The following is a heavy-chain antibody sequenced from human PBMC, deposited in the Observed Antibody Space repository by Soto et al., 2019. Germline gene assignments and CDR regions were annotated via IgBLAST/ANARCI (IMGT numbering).Heavy chain of an antibody. CDR1: GYTFTSYG. Sequence: ASVKVSCKASGYTFTSYGISWVRQAPGQGLEWMGWISAYNGNTNYAQKLQGRVTMTTDTSTSTAYMELRSLRSDDTAVYYCARDYFNRRNYGSGSYYYYYDMDVWGQGTTVTVSS. V-gene: IGHV1-18*01. D-gene: IGHD3-10*01. CDR3: ARDYFNRRNYGSGSYYYYYDMDV. CDR2: ISAYNGNT. J-gene: IGHJ6*02.